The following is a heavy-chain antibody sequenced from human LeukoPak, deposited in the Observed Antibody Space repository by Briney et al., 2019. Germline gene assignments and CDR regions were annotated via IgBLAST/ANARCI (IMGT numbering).Heavy chain of an antibody. J-gene: IGHJ3*02. CDR3: ARHEWGITNAFDI. Sequence: SETLSLTCTVSGYSISSGYYWGWIRQPPGKGLEWIGSIYYSGSTYYNPSLKSRVIISVDTSKNQFSLKLSSVTAADTAVYYCARHEWGITNAFDIWGHGTMFTVSS. V-gene: IGHV4-38-2*02. D-gene: IGHD1-14*01. CDR2: IYYSGST. CDR1: GYSISSGYY.